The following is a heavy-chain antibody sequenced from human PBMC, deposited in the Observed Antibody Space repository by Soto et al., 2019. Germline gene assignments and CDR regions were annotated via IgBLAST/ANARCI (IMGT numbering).Heavy chain of an antibody. CDR2: INPATGAA. J-gene: IGHJ3*02. CDR3: ASGGGVGVAGSAAFDM. D-gene: IGHD3-3*01. Sequence: QLHLVQSGAVVKKPGASVTVSCSASGYPVTAYYMHWVRQAPGRGLEWMGGINPATGAAKYTQTFRGRVTMTRDTSTSTVFMELSGPTSEDTAVFYCASGGGVGVAGSAAFDMWGQGTLVTVSS. V-gene: IGHV1-2*02. CDR1: GYPVTAYY.